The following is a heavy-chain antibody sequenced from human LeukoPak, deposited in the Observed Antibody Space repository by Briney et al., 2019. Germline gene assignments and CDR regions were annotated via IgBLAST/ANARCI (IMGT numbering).Heavy chain of an antibody. CDR2: INNDGSRT. CDR1: GFTFSSHS. CDR3: SSLSDY. J-gene: IGHJ4*02. Sequence: PGGSLRHSCAASGFTFSSHSMHWVRQAPGKGLVWVSHINNDGSRTTYADSVKGRFTISRDNAKNTLYLQMNSLRAEDTAVYYCSSLSDYWGQGTLVTVSS. V-gene: IGHV3-74*03.